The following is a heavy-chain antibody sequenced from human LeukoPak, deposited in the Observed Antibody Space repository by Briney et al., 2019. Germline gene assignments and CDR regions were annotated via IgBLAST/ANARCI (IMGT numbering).Heavy chain of an antibody. CDR2: ISGSGGST. V-gene: IGHV3-23*01. J-gene: IGHJ5*02. D-gene: IGHD1-14*01. CDR3: AKDAEGATGWFDP. Sequence: PGRSLRLSCAASGFTFSSYGMHWVRQAPGKGLEWVSAISGSGGSTYYADSVKGRFTISRDNSKNTLYLQMNSLRAEDTAVYYCAKDAEGATGWFDPWGQGTLVTVSS. CDR1: GFTFSSYG.